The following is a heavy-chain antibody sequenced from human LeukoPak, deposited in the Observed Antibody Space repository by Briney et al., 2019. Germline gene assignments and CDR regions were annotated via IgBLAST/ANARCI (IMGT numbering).Heavy chain of an antibody. V-gene: IGHV3-11*06. Sequence: GGSLRLSCAASGFTFSSYAMSWIRQAPGKGLEWVSYISTSRSNTNYADSVKGRFTISRDNAKNSLYLQMNTLRAEDTAVYYCARERRLSDWGRGTLVVVSS. CDR3: ARERRLSD. CDR1: GFTFSSYA. CDR2: ISTSRSNT. J-gene: IGHJ4*02. D-gene: IGHD6-25*01.